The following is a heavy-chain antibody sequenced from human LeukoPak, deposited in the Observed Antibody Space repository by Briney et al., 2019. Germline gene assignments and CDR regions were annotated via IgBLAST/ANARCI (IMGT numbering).Heavy chain of an antibody. CDR1: GGSISSGSYY. Sequence: PSETLSLTCTVSGGSISSGSYYWSWIRQPPGKGLEWIGYIYYSGSTNYNPSLKSRVTISVDTSKNQFSLKLSSVTAADTAVYYCARAATPDGNQLDYWGQGTLVTVSS. J-gene: IGHJ4*02. CDR2: IYYSGST. CDR3: ARAATPDGNQLDY. D-gene: IGHD4-23*01. V-gene: IGHV4-61*01.